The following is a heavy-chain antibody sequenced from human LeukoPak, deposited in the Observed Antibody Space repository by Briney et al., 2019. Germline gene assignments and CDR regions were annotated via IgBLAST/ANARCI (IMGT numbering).Heavy chain of an antibody. Sequence: GGSLRLSCTVAGFTLRDHTLTWVRQAPGKGLEWVGFIRTKDYGGTPEYAASVKGRFTISRDDSKNTAYLQMSSLKIEDAAVYFCTRGKLGYCYGTSCYLDYWGPGTLVTVSS. CDR1: GFTLRDHT. D-gene: IGHD2-2*01. CDR3: TRGKLGYCYGTSCYLDY. J-gene: IGHJ4*02. V-gene: IGHV3-49*04. CDR2: IRTKDYGGTP.